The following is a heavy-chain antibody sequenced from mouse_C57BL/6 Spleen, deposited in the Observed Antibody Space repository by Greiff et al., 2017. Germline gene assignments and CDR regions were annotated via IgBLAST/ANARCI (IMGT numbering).Heavy chain of an antibody. CDR2: IDPADGDT. V-gene: IGHV14-1*01. J-gene: IGHJ3*01. D-gene: IGHD1-1*01. CDR3: ATNYYDADFAAWFAY. Sequence: EVKVVESGAELVRPGASVKLSCTASGFNFKDYYMHWVKQRPEQGLAWIGRIDPADGDTEYAPKFQGKATLTADTSSNTAYLQLSSLTSEDTAVYYCATNYYDADFAAWFAYWGQGTLVTVSA. CDR1: GFNFKDYY.